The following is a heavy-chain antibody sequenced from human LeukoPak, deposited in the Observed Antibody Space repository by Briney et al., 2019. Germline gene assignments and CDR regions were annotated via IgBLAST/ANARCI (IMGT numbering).Heavy chain of an antibody. V-gene: IGHV3-23*01. J-gene: IGHJ4*02. CDR3: AKLWFGELEPDWGS. D-gene: IGHD3-10*01. Sequence: GGSLRLSCAASGLTFSSYAMSWVRQPPGKGLEWVSAISGSGGSTYYADSVKGRFTISRDNSKNTLYLQMNSLRAEDTAVYYCAKLWFGELEPDWGSRGQGTLVTVSS. CDR1: GLTFSSYA. CDR2: ISGSGGST.